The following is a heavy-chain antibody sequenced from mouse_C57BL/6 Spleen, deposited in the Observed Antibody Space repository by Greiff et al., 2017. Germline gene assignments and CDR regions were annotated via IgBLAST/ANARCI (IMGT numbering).Heavy chain of an antibody. CDR3: ARWGYGSGENAMDY. Sequence: VQLKQSGAELVKPGASVKLSCTASGFHIKDYYMHWVKQRTEQGLEWIGRIDPEDGETKYAPKFPGKATITADTSSNTAYLQLSSLTSEDTAVDYCARWGYGSGENAMDYWGQGTSVTVSS. D-gene: IGHD1-1*01. J-gene: IGHJ4*01. CDR1: GFHIKDYY. CDR2: IDPEDGET. V-gene: IGHV14-2*01.